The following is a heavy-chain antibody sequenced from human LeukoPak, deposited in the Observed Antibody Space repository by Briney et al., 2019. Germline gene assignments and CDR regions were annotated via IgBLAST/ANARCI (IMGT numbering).Heavy chain of an antibody. Sequence: GGSLRLSCTASGFTFSSYAMTWVRQAPGKGLEWVSAISRSGGSTYYADSVKGRFTISRDNSQNTLYLQMNSLRAEDTAVYYCAKAEQQWLVDYYGMDVWGQGTTVTVSS. D-gene: IGHD6-19*01. CDR2: ISRSGGST. CDR3: AKAEQQWLVDYYGMDV. J-gene: IGHJ6*02. CDR1: GFTFSSYA. V-gene: IGHV3-23*01.